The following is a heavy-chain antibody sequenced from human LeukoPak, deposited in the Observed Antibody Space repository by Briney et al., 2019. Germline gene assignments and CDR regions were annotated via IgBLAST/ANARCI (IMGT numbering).Heavy chain of an antibody. J-gene: IGHJ6*02. CDR3: ARWSHYCSGGSCYGRYYYYYYGMDV. CDR1: GGTFSSYA. Sequence: SVKVSCKASGGTFSSYAISWVRQAPGQGLEWMGRIIPILGIANYAQKFQGRVTITADKSTSTAYMELSSLRSEDTAVYYCARWSHYCSGGSCYGRYYYYYYGMDVWGQGTTVTVSS. CDR2: IIPILGIA. D-gene: IGHD2-15*01. V-gene: IGHV1-69*04.